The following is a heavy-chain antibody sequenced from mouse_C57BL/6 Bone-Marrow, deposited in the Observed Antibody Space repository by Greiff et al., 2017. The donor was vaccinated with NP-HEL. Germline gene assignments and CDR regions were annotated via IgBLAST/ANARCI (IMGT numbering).Heavy chain of an antibody. J-gene: IGHJ2*01. CDR1: GFTFSSYA. CDR3: ASGTGFDY. CDR2: ISDGGSYT. Sequence: EVKLMESGGGLVKPGGSLKLSCAASGFTFSSYAMSWVRQTPEKRLEWVATISDGGSYTYYPDNVKGRFTISRDNAKNNLYQQMSHLKSDDTAMYYCASGTGFDYWGQGTTLTVSS. D-gene: IGHD4-1*01. V-gene: IGHV5-4*03.